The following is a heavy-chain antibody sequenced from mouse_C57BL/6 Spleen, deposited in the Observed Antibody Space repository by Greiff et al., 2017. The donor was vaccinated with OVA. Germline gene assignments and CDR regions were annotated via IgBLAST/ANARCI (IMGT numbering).Heavy chain of an antibody. J-gene: IGHJ4*01. V-gene: IGHV1-15*01. CDR1: GYTFTDSE. CDR3: TSEGGYDTIYYAMDD. D-gene: IGHD2-2*01. CDR2: IDPETGGT. Sequence: QVQLQQSGAELVRPGASVTLSCKASGYTFTDSEMHWVKQTPVHGLEWLGAIDPETGGTAYTQKFKGKAILTADKSSSTAYMELRSLTSEDSAVYYRTSEGGYDTIYYAMDDWGQGTSVTVSS.